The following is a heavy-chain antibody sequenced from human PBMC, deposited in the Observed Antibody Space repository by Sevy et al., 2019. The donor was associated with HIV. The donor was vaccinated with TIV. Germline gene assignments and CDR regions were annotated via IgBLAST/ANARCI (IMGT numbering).Heavy chain of an antibody. Sequence: GGSLRLSCAASGFTFSSYSMNWVRQAPGKGLEWVSSISNSSSYIYYADSVKGRFTISRDNAKNSLYLQMNSLRAEDTAVYYCARDRGALFDYWGQGTLVTVSS. D-gene: IGHD3-16*02. CDR1: GFTFSSYS. CDR2: ISNSSSYI. CDR3: ARDRGALFDY. V-gene: IGHV3-21*01. J-gene: IGHJ4*02.